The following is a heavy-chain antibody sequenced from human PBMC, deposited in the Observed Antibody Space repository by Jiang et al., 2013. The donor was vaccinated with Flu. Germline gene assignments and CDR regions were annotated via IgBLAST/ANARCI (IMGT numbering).Heavy chain of an antibody. J-gene: IGHJ4*02. V-gene: IGHV3-23*01. Sequence: GSLRLSCAASGFTFSAYAMTWVRQAPGKGLEWVSAISGSGGSTYYADSVKGRFTISRDNSKNTLYLQMNSLRAEDTAVYYCAKTTGATTHHFDYWGQGTLVTVSS. D-gene: IGHD1-26*01. CDR3: AKTTGATTHHFDY. CDR1: GFTFSAYA. CDR2: ISGSGGST.